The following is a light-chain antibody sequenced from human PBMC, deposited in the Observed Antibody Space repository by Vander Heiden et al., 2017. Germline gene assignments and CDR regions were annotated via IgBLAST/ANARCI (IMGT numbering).Light chain of an antibody. V-gene: IGKV1-39*01. Sequence: DIQMTPSPSSLSASVGDRVTITCRASQSISSYLNWYQQKPGKAPKLLIYAASSLQSGVPSRFSGSGSGTDFTLTISSLQPEDFAAYYCQQSYSTVSTFGQGTKLEIK. CDR1: QSISSY. CDR3: QQSYSTVST. CDR2: AAS. J-gene: IGKJ2*01.